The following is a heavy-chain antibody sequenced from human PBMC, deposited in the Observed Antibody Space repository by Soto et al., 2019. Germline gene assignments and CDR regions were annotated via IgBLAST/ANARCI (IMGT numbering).Heavy chain of an antibody. Sequence: QVQLVESGGGVAQPGRSLRLSCAASGFMFSSHGMHWIRQAPGKGLEWVAVIWYDGSNKYYADSVKGRFTISRDNSXNTLYLQMNSLRVEDTAVYYCGPDTLDYWGQGTLVTVSS. CDR1: GFMFSSHG. J-gene: IGHJ4*02. V-gene: IGHV3-33*01. CDR3: GPDTLDY. CDR2: IWYDGSNK.